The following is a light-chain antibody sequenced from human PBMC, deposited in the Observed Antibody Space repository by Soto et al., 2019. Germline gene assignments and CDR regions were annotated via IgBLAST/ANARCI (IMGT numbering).Light chain of an antibody. CDR3: QQYGSSPWT. J-gene: IGKJ1*01. CDR1: QNINDN. CDR2: GAS. Sequence: EIVVTQSPATLSVSLGDRATLSCRASQNINDNLAWYQQKPGQAPRLLIYGASTRATGIPARFSGSGSGTEFTLTISRPEPEDFAVYYCQQYGSSPWTFGQGTKVDIK. V-gene: IGKV3-15*01.